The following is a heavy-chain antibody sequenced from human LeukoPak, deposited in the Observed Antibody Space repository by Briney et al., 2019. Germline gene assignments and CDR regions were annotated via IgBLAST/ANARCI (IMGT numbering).Heavy chain of an antibody. D-gene: IGHD5-18*01. CDR1: GFTFSDYY. V-gene: IGHV3-11*01. CDR3: ANSGGDSYGATY. Sequence: GSLRLSCAAFGFTFSDYYMSWIRQAPGKGLEWVAYISNSGDTKYYADSVKGRFTISRDNAENSLYLQMNSQRADDTAVYYCANSGGDSYGATYWGQGTLVIVSS. CDR2: ISNSGDTK. J-gene: IGHJ4*02.